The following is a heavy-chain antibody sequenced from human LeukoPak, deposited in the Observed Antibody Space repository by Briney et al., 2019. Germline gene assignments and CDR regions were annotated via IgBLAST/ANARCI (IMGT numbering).Heavy chain of an antibody. CDR3: ARGYYYSSGPKSYYFDY. V-gene: IGHV4-34*01. CDR2: INHSGST. Sequence: SSETLSLTCAVYGGSFSGYYWSWIRQPPGKGLEWIGEINHSGSTNYNPSLKSRVTISVDTSKNQFSLKLSSVTAADTAVNYCARGYYYSSGPKSYYFDYWGQGTLVTVSS. CDR1: GGSFSGYY. D-gene: IGHD3-22*01. J-gene: IGHJ4*02.